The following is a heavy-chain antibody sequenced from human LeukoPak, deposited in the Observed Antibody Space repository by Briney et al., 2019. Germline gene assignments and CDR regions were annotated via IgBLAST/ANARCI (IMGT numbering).Heavy chain of an antibody. D-gene: IGHD1-1*01. J-gene: IGHJ4*02. CDR3: ARGPRGQRFDY. Sequence: ASVKVSCKASGYTFTGYYMHWVRQAPGQGLEWIGWINPNSGGTNYAQKFQGRVTMTRDTSTSTVYMELSNLISEDTAVYYCARGPRGQRFDYWGQGTLVTVSS. V-gene: IGHV1-2*02. CDR1: GYTFTGYY. CDR2: INPNSGGT.